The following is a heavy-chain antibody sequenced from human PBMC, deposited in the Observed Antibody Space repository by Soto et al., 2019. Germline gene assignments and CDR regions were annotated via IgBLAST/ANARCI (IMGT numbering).Heavy chain of an antibody. CDR1: GFTFSSYG. D-gene: IGHD6-13*01. Sequence: GGSLRLSCAGSGFTFSSYGMHWVRQAPDKGPEWVAVISYDGRNAYYADSVKRRFTISRDNSKNMLYLQMNSLRIEDTAVYYCAKDPAGYSIPFDPWGQGTLVTVSS. CDR2: ISYDGRNA. CDR3: AKDPAGYSIPFDP. J-gene: IGHJ5*02. V-gene: IGHV3-30*18.